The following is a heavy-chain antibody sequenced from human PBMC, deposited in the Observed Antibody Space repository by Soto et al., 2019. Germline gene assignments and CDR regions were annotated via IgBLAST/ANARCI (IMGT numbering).Heavy chain of an antibody. Sequence: ASVKVSCKASGYTFTSYAMHWVLQAPGQRLEWMGWINAGNGNTKYSQKFQGRVTITRDTSASTAYMELSSLRSEDTAVYYCARDRVMAVAGLFDYWGQGTLVTVSS. D-gene: IGHD6-19*01. J-gene: IGHJ4*02. V-gene: IGHV1-3*01. CDR2: INAGNGNT. CDR1: GYTFTSYA. CDR3: ARDRVMAVAGLFDY.